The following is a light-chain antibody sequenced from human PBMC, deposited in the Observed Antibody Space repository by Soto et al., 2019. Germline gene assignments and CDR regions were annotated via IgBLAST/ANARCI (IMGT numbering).Light chain of an antibody. V-gene: IGKV3-20*01. CDR3: QQYGSSLGT. CDR1: QSVSSSY. CDR2: GAS. J-gene: IGKJ1*01. Sequence: IGLTQSPGTLSLSPGERATLSFVAIQSVSSSYLAWYQQKPGQAPRLLIYGASSRATGIPDRFRGSGSGTDFALTISRLEPEDFAVYYCQQYGSSLGTFGQGTKVDI.